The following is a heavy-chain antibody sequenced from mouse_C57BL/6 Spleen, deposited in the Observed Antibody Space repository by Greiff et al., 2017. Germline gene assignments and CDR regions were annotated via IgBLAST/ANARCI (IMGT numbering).Heavy chain of an antibody. V-gene: IGHV1-42*01. Sequence: EVQLQQSGPELVKPGASVKISCKASGYSFTGYYMNWVKQSPEKSLEWIGEINPSTGGTTYNQKFKAKATLTVDKSSSTAYMQLKSLTSEDYAVYYWARGASKNAMDYWGQGTSVTVSS. J-gene: IGHJ4*01. CDR2: INPSTGGT. D-gene: IGHD2-10*02. CDR1: GYSFTGYY. CDR3: ARGASKNAMDY.